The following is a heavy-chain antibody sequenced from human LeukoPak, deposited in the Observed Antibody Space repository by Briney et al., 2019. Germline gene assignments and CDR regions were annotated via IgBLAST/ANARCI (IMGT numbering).Heavy chain of an antibody. CDR1: GYSFTTYW. Sequence: GESLQISCQASGYSFTTYWIAWVRQLPGKGLEGMGRVYPGDSDITYSPSFQGQVTISADRSINTAYLQWSSLKASDSAMYYCARQRDYGDDIYSRFFDSWGQGSLVTVSS. D-gene: IGHD4-17*01. CDR2: VYPGDSDI. V-gene: IGHV5-51*01. J-gene: IGHJ4*02. CDR3: ARQRDYGDDIYSRFFDS.